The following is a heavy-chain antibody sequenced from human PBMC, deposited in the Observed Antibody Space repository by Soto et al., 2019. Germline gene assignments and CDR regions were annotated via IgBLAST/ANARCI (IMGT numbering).Heavy chain of an antibody. CDR2: IYVTGNT. J-gene: IGHJ2*01. Sequence: QVQLRESGPGLVKPSATLSLTCAVSGGSIRRNNWWSWVRQPPGKGLEWIGEIYVTGNTKYNPSLKRRVTMLVDEYTNQFSLKLMSVTAADAAVYYCARLGQDSSGWQWYFDLWGGGSLVSVSS. CDR1: GGSIRRNNW. V-gene: IGHV4-4*02. CDR3: ARLGQDSSGWQWYFDL. D-gene: IGHD6-19*01.